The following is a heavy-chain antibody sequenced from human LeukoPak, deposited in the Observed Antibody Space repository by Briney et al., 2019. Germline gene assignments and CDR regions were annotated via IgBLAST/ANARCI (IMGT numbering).Heavy chain of an antibody. V-gene: IGHV4-59*01. CDR2: IYYSGGT. CDR1: VSSISNYY. J-gene: IGHJ4*02. CDR3: AREPLSDYGGNSGFDY. Sequence: PSETLSLTCTVYVSSISNYYWNWIRQPPGKGLEWIGYIYYSGGTNYNPSLKSRVTISIDTSKNQFSLKLSSVTAADTAVYYCAREPLSDYGGNSGFDYWGQGSLVTVSS. D-gene: IGHD4-23*01.